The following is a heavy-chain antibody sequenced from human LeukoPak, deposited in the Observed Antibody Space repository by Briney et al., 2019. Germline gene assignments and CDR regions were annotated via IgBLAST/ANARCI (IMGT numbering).Heavy chain of an antibody. CDR2: TSNSGGST. CDR1: GFTFSSYA. V-gene: IGHV3-23*01. CDR3: AKVLAGSWYYFDY. J-gene: IGHJ4*02. Sequence: GGSLRLSCAASGFTFSSYAMSWVRQTPGKGLEWVSGTSNSGGSTYYADSVKGRFTISRDNSKTTLYLQMNSLRAEDTAVYYCAKVLAGSWYYFDYWGQGTLVTVSS. D-gene: IGHD6-13*01.